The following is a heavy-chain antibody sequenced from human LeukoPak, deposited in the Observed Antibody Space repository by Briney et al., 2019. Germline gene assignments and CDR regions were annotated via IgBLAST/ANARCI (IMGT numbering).Heavy chain of an antibody. CDR3: ARGLTTEYSSSSLDFDY. CDR1: GYTFTSYD. D-gene: IGHD6-6*01. V-gene: IGHV1-8*01. Sequence: GASVKVSCKASGYTFTSYDINWVRQATGQGLEWMGWINPNSGNTGYAQKFQGRVTMTRNTSISTAYMELSSLRSEDTAVYYCARGLTTEYSSSSLDFDYWGQGTLVTVSS. CDR2: INPNSGNT. J-gene: IGHJ4*02.